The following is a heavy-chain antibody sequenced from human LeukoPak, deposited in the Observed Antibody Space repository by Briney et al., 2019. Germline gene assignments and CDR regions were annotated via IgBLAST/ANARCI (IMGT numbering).Heavy chain of an antibody. Sequence: GGSLRLSCAASGFTFSDHYMDWVRQAPGKGREWVGRTRDKDNSYTTEYAASVKGRFTISRDDSRNSLYLQMNSLKTEDTAVYYCARAYDTSGYSFDAFDMWGQGTMVTVSS. CDR2: TRDKDNSYTT. CDR3: ARAYDTSGYSFDAFDM. D-gene: IGHD3-22*01. V-gene: IGHV3-72*01. J-gene: IGHJ3*02. CDR1: GFTFSDHY.